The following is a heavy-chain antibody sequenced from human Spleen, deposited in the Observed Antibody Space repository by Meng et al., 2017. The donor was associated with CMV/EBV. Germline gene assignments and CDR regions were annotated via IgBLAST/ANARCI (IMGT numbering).Heavy chain of an antibody. J-gene: IGHJ4*02. V-gene: IGHV5-51*01. CDR3: ARHMSSYSSSPLHY. CDR2: IYPGDSDT. CDR1: GYSFSDYW. Sequence: GESLKISCKDSGYSFSDYWIAWVRQVPGKGLEWTGIIYPGDSDTRYSPSFQGQVTISADKSIATAYLQWSSLKASDTATYYCARHMSSYSSSPLHYWGQGTLVTVSS. D-gene: IGHD6-13*01.